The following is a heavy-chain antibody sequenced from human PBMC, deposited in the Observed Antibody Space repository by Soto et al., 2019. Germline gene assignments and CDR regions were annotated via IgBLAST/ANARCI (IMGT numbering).Heavy chain of an antibody. CDR3: ARDLLALPIGMNAFDI. J-gene: IGHJ3*02. Sequence: GALVKVSCKASGGTFSSYTISWVRQAPGQGLEWMGRIIPILGIASYAQKFQGRVTITADKSTSTAYMELSSLRSEDTAVYYCARDLLALPIGMNAFDIWGQGTMVTVSS. CDR2: IIPILGIA. CDR1: GGTFSSYT. D-gene: IGHD3-3*01. V-gene: IGHV1-69*04.